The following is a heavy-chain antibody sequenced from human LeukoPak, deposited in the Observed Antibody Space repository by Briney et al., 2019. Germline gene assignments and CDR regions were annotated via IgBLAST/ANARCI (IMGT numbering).Heavy chain of an antibody. CDR2: ISNSGSNT. CDR3: AARRGYYHYMNV. V-gene: IGHV3-23*01. D-gene: IGHD3-3*01. CDR1: GFTFSSYA. Sequence: GGSLRLSCAASGFTFSSYAVAWVRQAPGKGLEWVSSISNSGSNTYYADSVKGRFTISRDNSKNTLSLQMNSLTAEDTAVYYCAARRGYYHYMNVWGKGTTVTVSS. J-gene: IGHJ6*03.